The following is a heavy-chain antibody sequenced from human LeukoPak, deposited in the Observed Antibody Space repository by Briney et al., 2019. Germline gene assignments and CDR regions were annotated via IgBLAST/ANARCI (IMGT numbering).Heavy chain of an antibody. CDR1: GYTFTSYY. Sequence: ASVKVSCKASGYTFTSYYMHWVRQAPGQGLEWMGIINPSGGSTSYAQKFQGRVTMTRDMSTSTDYMELSSLRSEDTAVYYCARDLHYYGSGSYHFDYWGQGTLVTVSS. V-gene: IGHV1-46*01. J-gene: IGHJ4*02. D-gene: IGHD3-10*01. CDR3: ARDLHYYGSGSYHFDY. CDR2: INPSGGST.